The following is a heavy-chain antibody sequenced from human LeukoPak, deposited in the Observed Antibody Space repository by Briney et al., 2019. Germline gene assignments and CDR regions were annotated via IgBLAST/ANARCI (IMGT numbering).Heavy chain of an antibody. CDR1: GFTFSSSG. D-gene: IGHD2-15*01. CDR3: AGKLTYSHFDN. Sequence: RPGGSLRLSCAASGFTFSSSGMHWVRQTPGKGLEWVAFIRYDGRNKYYADSVKGRFSISRDNSKNTLYLQMNSLRAEDTAVYYCAGKLTYSHFDNWGQGTLVTVSS. V-gene: IGHV3-30*02. J-gene: IGHJ4*02. CDR2: IRYDGRNK.